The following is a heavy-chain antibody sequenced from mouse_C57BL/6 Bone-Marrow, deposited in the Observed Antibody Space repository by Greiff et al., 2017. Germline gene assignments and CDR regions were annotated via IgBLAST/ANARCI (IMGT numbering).Heavy chain of an antibody. CDR3: ARHYDYVGYFDV. Sequence: QVQLQQPGAELVMPGASVKLSCKASGYTFTSYWMHWVKQRPGQGLEWIGEIDPSDSYTNYNQKFKGKSTLTVDKSSSTAYMQLSSLTSEDSAVYYCARHYDYVGYFDVWGTGTTVTVSS. J-gene: IGHJ1*03. D-gene: IGHD2-4*01. CDR1: GYTFTSYW. CDR2: IDPSDSYT. V-gene: IGHV1-69*01.